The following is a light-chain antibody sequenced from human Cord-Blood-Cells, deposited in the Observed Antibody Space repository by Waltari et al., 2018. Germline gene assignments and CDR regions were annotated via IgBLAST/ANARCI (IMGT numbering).Light chain of an antibody. CDR1: SSDVGGYNY. Sequence: QSALTQPRSVSGSPGHSVTIPCTGTSSDVGGYNYVSWYQQHPGKAPKLMIYDVSKRPSGVPDRFSGSKSGNTASLTISGLQAEDEADYYCCSYAGSYTFFGTGTKVTVL. CDR2: DVS. J-gene: IGLJ1*01. V-gene: IGLV2-11*01. CDR3: CSYAGSYTF.